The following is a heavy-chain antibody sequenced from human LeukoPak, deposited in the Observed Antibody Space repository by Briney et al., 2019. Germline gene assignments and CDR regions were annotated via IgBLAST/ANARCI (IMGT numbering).Heavy chain of an antibody. D-gene: IGHD5/OR15-5a*01. J-gene: IGHJ4*02. CDR3: ARNMDIVSTIMVFDF. CDR2: ISSGGDYI. CDR1: GFTFTSYS. V-gene: IGHV3-21*01. Sequence: SGGSLRLSCAASGFTFTSYSVDWVRQAPGKGLEWVSSISSGGDYIFYADSVKGRFTISRDNAKNSVFLQMNSLIAEDTAVYFCARNMDIVSTIMVFDFWGQGTLVTVSS.